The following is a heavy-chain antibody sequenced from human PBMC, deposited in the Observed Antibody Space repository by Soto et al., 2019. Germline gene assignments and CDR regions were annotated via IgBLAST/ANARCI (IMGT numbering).Heavy chain of an antibody. Sequence: QVQLVESGGGVVQPGRSLRLSCAASGFTFSSYGMHWVRQAPGKGLEWVAVISYDGSNKYYADSVKGRFTISRDNSKNTLYLQMNSLRAEDTAVYYCASSDLGYCSSTSCYAGYFQHWGQGTLVTVSS. CDR2: ISYDGSNK. V-gene: IGHV3-30*03. J-gene: IGHJ1*01. CDR3: ASSDLGYCSSTSCYAGYFQH. D-gene: IGHD2-2*01. CDR1: GFTFSSYG.